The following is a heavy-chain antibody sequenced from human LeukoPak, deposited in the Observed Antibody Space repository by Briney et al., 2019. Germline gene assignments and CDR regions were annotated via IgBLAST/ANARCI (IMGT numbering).Heavy chain of an antibody. CDR2: ISGIGGST. V-gene: IGHV3-23*01. CDR3: AEGGGSYCGLGGFDI. Sequence: PGRSLRPSCAAPGFTFSSYAMHWVRQAPGKGLEWVSAISGIGGSTYYADSVKGRFTISRDNSKTTQYLQMNSLRAEDTAVYYCAEGGGSYCGLGGFDIWGQGTMVTVSS. D-gene: IGHD1-26*01. J-gene: IGHJ3*02. CDR1: GFTFSSYA.